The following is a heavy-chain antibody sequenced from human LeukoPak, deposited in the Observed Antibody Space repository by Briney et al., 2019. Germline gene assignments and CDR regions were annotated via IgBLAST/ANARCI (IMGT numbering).Heavy chain of an antibody. Sequence: GESLKISCKGSGYSFTSYWIGWVRQMPGKGLEWMGIIYPGDSETRYSPSFQGQVTISADKSINTAYLHWSSPKASDTAIYYCARHFPEDEGDWGQGTLVTVSS. D-gene: IGHD3-16*01. V-gene: IGHV5-51*01. CDR1: GYSFTSYW. CDR2: IYPGDSET. CDR3: ARHFPEDEGD. J-gene: IGHJ4*02.